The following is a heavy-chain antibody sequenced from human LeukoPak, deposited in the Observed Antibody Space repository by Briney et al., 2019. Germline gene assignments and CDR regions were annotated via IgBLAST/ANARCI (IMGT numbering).Heavy chain of an antibody. V-gene: IGHV1-8*01. CDR1: GYTFTSYD. CDR3: AREPGPDRGSGSYLAGDWFDP. Sequence: ASVKVSCKASGYTFTSYDINWVRQATGQGLEWMGWMNPNSGNTGYAQKFQGRVTITADKSTSTAYMELSSLRSEDTAAYYCAREPGPDRGSGSYLAGDWFDPWGQGTLVTVSS. D-gene: IGHD1-26*01. CDR2: MNPNSGNT. J-gene: IGHJ5*02.